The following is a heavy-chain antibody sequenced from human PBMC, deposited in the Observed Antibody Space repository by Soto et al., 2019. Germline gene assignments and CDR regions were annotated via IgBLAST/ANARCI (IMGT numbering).Heavy chain of an antibody. CDR1: GFTFSSYW. V-gene: IGHV3-74*01. D-gene: IGHD4-17*01. J-gene: IGHJ4*02. CDR3: ASRAYGIDPADY. Sequence: GSLRLSCAASGFTFSSYWMHWVRQAPGKGLVWVSRINSDGSARTYADSVRGRFTISRDNAKNTLYLQMNNLRAEDTAVYYCASRAYGIDPADYWGQGTLVTVSS. CDR2: INSDGSAR.